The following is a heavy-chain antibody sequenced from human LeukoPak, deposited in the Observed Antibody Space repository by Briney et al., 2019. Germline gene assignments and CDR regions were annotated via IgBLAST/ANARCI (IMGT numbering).Heavy chain of an antibody. CDR3: TTGVGLYDFVWGSYRRFDY. Sequence: GGSLRLSCAASGFTFSSYAMSWVRQAPGKGLEWVGRIGSKIDGGTADYAAPVKGRFTISRDDSKNTLYLQMNSLKTEDTAVYYCTTGVGLYDFVWGSYRRFDYWGQGTPVTVSS. D-gene: IGHD3-16*02. CDR2: IGSKIDGGTA. J-gene: IGHJ4*02. CDR1: GFTFSSYA. V-gene: IGHV3-15*04.